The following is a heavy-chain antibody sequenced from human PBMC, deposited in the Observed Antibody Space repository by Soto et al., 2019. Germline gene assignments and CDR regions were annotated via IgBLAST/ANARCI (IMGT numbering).Heavy chain of an antibody. CDR3: ARRRISGSYHYFDY. V-gene: IGHV4-59*08. CDR2: IYYSGST. J-gene: IGHJ4*02. D-gene: IGHD1-26*01. Sequence: QVQLQESGPGLVKPSETLSLTCSVSGGSISSYYWSWIRQPPGKGLEWIGYIYYSGSTNYNPSLKSRVTISLDTSKNQFSRKLSSVTAADTAVYYCARRRISGSYHYFDYWGQGTLVTVSS. CDR1: GGSISSYY.